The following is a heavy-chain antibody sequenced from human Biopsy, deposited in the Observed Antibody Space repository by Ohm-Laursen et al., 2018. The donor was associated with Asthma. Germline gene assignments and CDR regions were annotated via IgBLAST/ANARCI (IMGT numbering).Heavy chain of an antibody. V-gene: IGHV4-61*01. CDR1: GGSVSSGSYY. J-gene: IGHJ4*02. CDR3: ARVTRITIFGVGGIQDY. CDR2: IYYSGST. D-gene: IGHD3-3*01. Sequence: SETLSLTCTVSGGSVSSGSYYWSWIRQPPGKGLEWIGYIYYSGSTNYNPSLKSRVTISVDTSKNQFSLKLCSVTAAGTAVYYCARVTRITIFGVGGIQDYWGQGTLVTVSS.